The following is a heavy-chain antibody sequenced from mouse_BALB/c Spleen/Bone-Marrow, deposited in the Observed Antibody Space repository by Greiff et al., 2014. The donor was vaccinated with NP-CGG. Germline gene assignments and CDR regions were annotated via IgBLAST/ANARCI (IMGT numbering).Heavy chain of an antibody. CDR2: ILPGSGST. Sequence: LVESGAELMKPGASVKISCKATGYPFSSYWIEWVKQRPGHGLEWIGEILPGSGSTNYNEKFKGKATFTADTSSNTAYMQLSSLTSEDSAVYYCARSDGYYYAMDYWGQGTSVTVSS. D-gene: IGHD2-3*01. V-gene: IGHV1-9*01. J-gene: IGHJ4*01. CDR3: ARSDGYYYAMDY. CDR1: GYPFSSYW.